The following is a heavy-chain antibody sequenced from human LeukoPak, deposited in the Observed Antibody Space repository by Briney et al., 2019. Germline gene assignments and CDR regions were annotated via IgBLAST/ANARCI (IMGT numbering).Heavy chain of an antibody. CDR1: GFTFSTYA. J-gene: IGHJ4*02. V-gene: IGHV3-23*01. D-gene: IGHD3-9*01. Sequence: PGGSLRLSCAASGFTFSTYAMTWVRQAPGKGLEWVSAIRGNGGATYYADPVKGRFTISRDNSKNTLYPQMNSLRAEDTAVYYCAKDHYDILTGPYDNWGQGTLVTVSS. CDR2: IRGNGGAT. CDR3: AKDHYDILTGPYDN.